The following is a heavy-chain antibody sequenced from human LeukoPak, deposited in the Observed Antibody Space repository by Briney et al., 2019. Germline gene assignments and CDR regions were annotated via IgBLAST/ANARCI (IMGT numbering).Heavy chain of an antibody. CDR3: AKSRGYYYEKSGPADY. J-gene: IGHJ4*02. CDR2: IWYDGSIK. CDR1: GFSFSSYG. D-gene: IGHD3-22*01. Sequence: GRSLRLSCAASGFSFSSYGMHWVRQAPGKGLEWVAVIWYDGSIKYYGDSVKGRFTISRDNSKNTLYLQMNSLSAEDTAVYYCAKSRGYYYEKSGPADYWGQGTLVTVSS. V-gene: IGHV3-33*06.